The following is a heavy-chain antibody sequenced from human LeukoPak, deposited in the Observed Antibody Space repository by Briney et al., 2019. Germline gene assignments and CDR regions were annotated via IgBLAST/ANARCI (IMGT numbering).Heavy chain of an antibody. CDR1: GGSISSPNW. Sequence: SETLSLTCAVSGGSISSPNWWSWVRQPPGKGLEWIGEIYHSGMTNYKTSLKSRVTISVDTSKNQFSLKLSSVTAADTAVYYCARGGQGRIAVADGGFDYWGQGTLVTVSS. CDR2: IYHSGMT. V-gene: IGHV4-4*02. D-gene: IGHD6-19*01. CDR3: ARGGQGRIAVADGGFDY. J-gene: IGHJ4*02.